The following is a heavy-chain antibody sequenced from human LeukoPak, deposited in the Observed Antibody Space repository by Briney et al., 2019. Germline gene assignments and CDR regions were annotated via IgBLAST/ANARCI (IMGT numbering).Heavy chain of an antibody. CDR2: ISGSGGST. Sequence: PGGSLRLSCAASGFTFSSYAMSWVRQAPGKGPEWVSAISGSGGSTYYADSVKGRFTISRDNSKNTLYLQMNSLRAEDTAVYYCARDTHIFSDSLHETFDFWGQGTLVTVSS. D-gene: IGHD2-21*01. CDR3: ARDTHIFSDSLHETFDF. CDR1: GFTFSSYA. V-gene: IGHV3-23*01. J-gene: IGHJ4*02.